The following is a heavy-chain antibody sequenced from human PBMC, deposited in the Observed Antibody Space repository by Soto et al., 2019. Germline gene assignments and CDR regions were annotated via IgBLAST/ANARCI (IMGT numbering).Heavy chain of an antibody. CDR2: INPSGGST. Sequence: ASVKVSCKASGYTFTSYYMHWVRQAPGQGLEWMGIINPSGGSTSYAQKFQGRVTMTRDTSTSTVYMELSSLRSEDTAVYYCAIEGVDQYSSSSSVMDVWGQGTTVTVTS. CDR1: GYTFTSYY. D-gene: IGHD6-6*01. CDR3: AIEGVDQYSSSSSVMDV. J-gene: IGHJ6*02. V-gene: IGHV1-46*01.